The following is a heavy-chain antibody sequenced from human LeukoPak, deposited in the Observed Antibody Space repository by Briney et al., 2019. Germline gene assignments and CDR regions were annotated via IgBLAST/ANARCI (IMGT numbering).Heavy chain of an antibody. CDR1: GFTVSSNY. Sequence: GGSLRLSCAASGFTVSSNYMSWVRQAPGKGLEWVSVIYSGGSTYYADSVKGRFTISRDNSKNTLYLQMNSLRAEDTAVYYCAKDYTGYSSGHDAFDIWGQGTMVTVSS. CDR2: IYSGGST. J-gene: IGHJ3*02. V-gene: IGHV3-53*01. D-gene: IGHD6-19*01. CDR3: AKDYTGYSSGHDAFDI.